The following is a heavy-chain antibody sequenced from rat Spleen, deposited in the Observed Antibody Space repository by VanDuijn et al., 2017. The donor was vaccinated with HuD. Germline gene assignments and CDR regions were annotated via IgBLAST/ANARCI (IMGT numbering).Heavy chain of an antibody. CDR2: IIYDGSST. Sequence: EVQLVESGGGLVQPGRSLKFSCAASGFTFSDYAMAWVRQAPKKGLEWVATIIYDGSSTYYRDSVKGRFTISRDNAKSTLYLQMDSLRSEDTATYYCARHGSYYVMDAWGQGASVTVSS. J-gene: IGHJ4*01. V-gene: IGHV5-17*01. D-gene: IGHD1-3*01. CDR3: ARHGSYYVMDA. CDR1: GFTFSDYA.